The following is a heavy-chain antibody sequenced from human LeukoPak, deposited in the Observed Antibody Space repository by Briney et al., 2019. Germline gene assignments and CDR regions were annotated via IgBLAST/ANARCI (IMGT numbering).Heavy chain of an antibody. V-gene: IGHV3-21*01. J-gene: IGHJ4*02. D-gene: IGHD3-10*01. Sequence: KPGGSLRLSCAASGFTFSSYSMNWVRQAPGKGLEWVPSISSSSSYIYYADSVKGRFTISRDNAKNSLYLQMNSLRAEDTAVYYCARVQYYYGSGSYSADYWGQGTLVTVSS. CDR3: ARVQYYYGSGSYSADY. CDR2: ISSSSSYI. CDR1: GFTFSSYS.